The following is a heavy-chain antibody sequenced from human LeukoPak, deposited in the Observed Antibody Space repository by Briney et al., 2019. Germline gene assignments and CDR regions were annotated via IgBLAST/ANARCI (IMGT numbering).Heavy chain of an antibody. CDR1: GFTFSSYS. D-gene: IGHD3-10*01. V-gene: IGHV3-21*01. CDR3: ARDLPREGIDY. CDR2: ISSSSYI. J-gene: IGHJ4*02. Sequence: GGSLRLSCAASGFTFSSYSMNWVRQAPGKGLEWVSSISSSSYIYYADSVKGRFTISRDNAKNSLYLQMNSLRAEDTAVYYCARDLPREGIDYWGQGTLVTVSS.